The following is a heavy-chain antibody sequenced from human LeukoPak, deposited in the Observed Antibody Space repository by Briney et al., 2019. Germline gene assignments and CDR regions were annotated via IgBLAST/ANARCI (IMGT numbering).Heavy chain of an antibody. Sequence: GGSLRLSCAASGFSFSRYTLTWVRQAPGEGLEWVSSISSTSNYIYYADSVKGRFTISRDNAKNSLSLQMNSLRAEDTAVYYCASPYTTGTFPDYWGQGILVTVSS. CDR2: ISSTSNYI. CDR1: GFSFSRYT. J-gene: IGHJ4*02. V-gene: IGHV3-21*06. CDR3: ASPYTTGTFPDY. D-gene: IGHD1-1*01.